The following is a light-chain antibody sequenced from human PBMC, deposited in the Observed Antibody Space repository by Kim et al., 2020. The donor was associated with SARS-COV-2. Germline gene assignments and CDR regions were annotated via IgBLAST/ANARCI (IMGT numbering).Light chain of an antibody. Sequence: DIQMTQSPSSLSASVGDRVTITCRASQSIGNYLNWYQQTPGKAPKLLIYAASSLLRGVPSRFSGSGSGTDFTLTISSLQPEDFATYYCQHSYTTPPAFGGGTKVDIK. CDR2: AAS. J-gene: IGKJ4*01. CDR3: QHSYTTPPA. V-gene: IGKV1-39*01. CDR1: QSIGNY.